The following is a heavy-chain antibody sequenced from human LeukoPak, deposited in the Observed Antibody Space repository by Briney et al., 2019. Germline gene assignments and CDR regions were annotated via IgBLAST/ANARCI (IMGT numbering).Heavy chain of an antibody. CDR2: IYTSGST. D-gene: IGHD6-6*01. CDR3: ARSGNEYSSTQLTVDY. J-gene: IGHJ4*02. CDR1: GGSISSTSYY. Sequence: SETLSLTCTVSGGSISSTSYYWGWIRQPPGKGLEWIGRIYTSGSTNYNPSLKSRVTMSVDTSKNQFSLKLSSVTAADTAVYYCARSGNEYSSTQLTVDYWGQGTLVTVSS. V-gene: IGHV4-61*05.